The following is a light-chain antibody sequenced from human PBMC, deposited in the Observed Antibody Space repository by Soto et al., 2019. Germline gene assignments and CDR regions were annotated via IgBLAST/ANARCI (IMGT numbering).Light chain of an antibody. CDR1: HSISSW. Sequence: DTHITQSPSTLTDTVEDKVTITCRYNHSISSWLAWYQQKPGKAPKVLIYRASSRETGVPSRFSGSGSGTEFTLTISSLQPEDFAIYYCQQYYSNPRTFGQGTKVDIK. CDR3: QQYYSNPRT. V-gene: IGKV1-5*03. J-gene: IGKJ1*01. CDR2: RAS.